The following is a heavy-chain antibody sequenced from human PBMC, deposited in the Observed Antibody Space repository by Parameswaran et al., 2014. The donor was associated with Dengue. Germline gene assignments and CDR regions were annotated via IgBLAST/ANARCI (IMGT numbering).Heavy chain of an antibody. D-gene: IGHD2-8*01. J-gene: IGHJ6*03. Sequence: VRQAPGKGLEWIGYIYYSGSTYYNPSLKSRVTISVDTSKNQFSLKLSSVTAADTAVYYCASSSLGYCTNGVCYKPPYYYYYYMDVWGKGTTVTVSS. CDR3: ASSSLGYCTNGVCYKPPYYYYYYMDV. V-gene: IGHV4-31*02. CDR2: IYYSGST.